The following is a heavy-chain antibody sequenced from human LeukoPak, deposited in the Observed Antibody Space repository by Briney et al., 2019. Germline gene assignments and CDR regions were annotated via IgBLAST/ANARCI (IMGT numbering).Heavy chain of an antibody. D-gene: IGHD2-2*01. V-gene: IGHV4-34*01. CDR3: ARAHIVVVPAAMGWVWGDYFDY. CDR2: INHSGST. Sequence: SETLSLTCTVSGGSISSYYWSWIRQPPGKGLEWIGEINHSGSTNYNPSLKSRVTISVDTSKNQFSLKLSSVTAADTAVYYCARAHIVVVPAAMGWVWGDYFDYWGQGTLVTVSS. J-gene: IGHJ4*02. CDR1: GGSISSYY.